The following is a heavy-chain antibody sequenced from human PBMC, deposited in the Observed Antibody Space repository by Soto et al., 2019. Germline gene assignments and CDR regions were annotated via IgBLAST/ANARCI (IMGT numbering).Heavy chain of an antibody. J-gene: IGHJ4*02. V-gene: IGHV3-33*01. D-gene: IGHD5-12*01. Sequence: QVQLVESGGGVVQPGRSLRLSCAASGFTFSSYGMHWVRQAPGKGLEWVAVIWYDGSNKYYADSVKGRFTISRDNSKNTLYLQMNSLRAEDTAVYYCARAPYSGYDYVDYWGQGTLVTVSS. CDR2: IWYDGSNK. CDR3: ARAPYSGYDYVDY. CDR1: GFTFSSYG.